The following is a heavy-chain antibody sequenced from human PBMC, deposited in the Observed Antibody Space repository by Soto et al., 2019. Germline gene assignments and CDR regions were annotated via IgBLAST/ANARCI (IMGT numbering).Heavy chain of an antibody. CDR2: ISWNSGSI. J-gene: IGHJ4*02. CDR3: AKGGTVTTLPFDY. V-gene: IGHV3-9*01. D-gene: IGHD4-17*01. CDR1: GFTFDDYA. Sequence: EVQLVESGGGLVQPGRSLRLSCAASGFTFDDYAMHWVRQAPGKGLEWVSGISWNSGSIGYVDSVKGRFTISRDNAKNSLYLQMNSLRAEDTALYYCAKGGTVTTLPFDYWGQGTLVTVSS.